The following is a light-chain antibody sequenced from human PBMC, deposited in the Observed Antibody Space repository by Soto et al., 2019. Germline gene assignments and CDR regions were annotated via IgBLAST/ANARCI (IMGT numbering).Light chain of an antibody. Sequence: EIVLTQSPATLSLSPGERATLSCRASQSVSSYLACYQQKPGQAPRLLIYDASNRATGIPARFSGSGSGTDFPLTIISLEPEDFAVYYCQQRSNLPFTFGPGTKVDLK. CDR3: QQRSNLPFT. V-gene: IGKV3-11*01. J-gene: IGKJ3*01. CDR1: QSVSSY. CDR2: DAS.